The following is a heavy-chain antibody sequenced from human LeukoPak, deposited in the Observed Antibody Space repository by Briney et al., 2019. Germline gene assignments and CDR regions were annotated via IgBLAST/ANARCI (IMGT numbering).Heavy chain of an antibody. Sequence: GGSLRPSCAASGFTFSSYAMSWVRQAPGKGLEWVSGISGSGGSTYYADSVKGRFTISRDNSKNTLYLQMNSLRAEDTAVYYCARDGWSPDYWGQGTLVTVSS. CDR3: ARDGWSPDY. J-gene: IGHJ4*02. V-gene: IGHV3-23*01. CDR2: ISGSGGST. CDR1: GFTFSSYA.